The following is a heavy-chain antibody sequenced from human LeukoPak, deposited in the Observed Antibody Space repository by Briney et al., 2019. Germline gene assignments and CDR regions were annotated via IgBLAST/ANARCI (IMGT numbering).Heavy chain of an antibody. V-gene: IGHV1-2*02. CDR2: INPNSGGT. Sequence: ASVKVSCKASGYTFTDYYMHWVRRAPGHGLEWMGWINPNSGGTNYAQNFQGRVTMTRDTSISTAYMELSSLRSDDTAVYYCASTYGGNPRGGAFDIWGQGTMVTVSS. CDR3: ASTYGGNPRGGAFDI. J-gene: IGHJ3*02. CDR1: GYTFTDYY. D-gene: IGHD4-23*01.